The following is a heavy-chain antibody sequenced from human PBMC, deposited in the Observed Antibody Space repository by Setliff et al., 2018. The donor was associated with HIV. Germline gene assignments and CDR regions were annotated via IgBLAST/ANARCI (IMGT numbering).Heavy chain of an antibody. J-gene: IGHJ3*02. Sequence: ASVKVSCKASGYTFTGYYMHWVRQAPGQGLEWMGWINPNSGGTTYAQKFQGRVTMTRDTSISTAYMEVSRLRSDDTAVYYCARGGGGYYYVGAVDIWGQGTVVTVSS. V-gene: IGHV1-2*02. CDR3: ARGGGGYYYVGAVDI. D-gene: IGHD3-22*01. CDR1: GYTFTGYY. CDR2: INPNSGGT.